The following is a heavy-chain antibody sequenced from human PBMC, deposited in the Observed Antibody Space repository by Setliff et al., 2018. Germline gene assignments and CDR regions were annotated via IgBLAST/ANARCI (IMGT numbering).Heavy chain of an antibody. CDR1: GDSLSGYY. V-gene: IGHV4-34*12. D-gene: IGHD3-10*01. Sequence: PSETLSLTCAVYGDSLSGYYWSWIRQSPKKGLEWIVEIMPGRDTLYSPSLESRLNITIDTSKSQSSLKLSSVTAADTAVYYCARHATYYYGSGNLPFDSWGQGTLVTVSS. J-gene: IGHJ4*02. CDR2: IMPGRDT. CDR3: ARHATYYYGSGNLPFDS.